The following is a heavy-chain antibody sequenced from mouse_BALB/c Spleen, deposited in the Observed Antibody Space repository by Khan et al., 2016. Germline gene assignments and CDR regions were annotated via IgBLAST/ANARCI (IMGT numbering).Heavy chain of an antibody. V-gene: IGHV2-9*02. CDR1: GFSLTNSG. CDR3: ARDDQDYDAWFAS. CDR2: IWAGGST. Sequence: QMQLKESGPGLVAPSQSLSITCTVSGFSLTNSGVHWVRQPPGKGLDWLGVIWAGGSTEYNSDLMSRLSTTKDNSQNQVFLKMNSLQTDDTAMYXCARDDQDYDAWFASWGQGTLVTVSA. J-gene: IGHJ3*01. D-gene: IGHD2-4*01.